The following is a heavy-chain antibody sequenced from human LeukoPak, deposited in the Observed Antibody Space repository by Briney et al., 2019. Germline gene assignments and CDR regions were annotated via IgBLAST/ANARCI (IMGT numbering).Heavy chain of an antibody. D-gene: IGHD3-9*01. V-gene: IGHV1-8*01. CDR3: ARVKRHFDWLPNEYYFDY. CDR2: MNPVSGNA. CDR1: GYTFTNFD. J-gene: IGHJ4*02. Sequence: GASVKVSCKASGYTFTNFDINWVRQAPGQGLEWMGWMNPVSGNAGSAQKFQGRVTLTRDTSISTAYMELSSLRSDDTAFYYCARVKRHFDWLPNEYYFDYWGQGTLVTVSS.